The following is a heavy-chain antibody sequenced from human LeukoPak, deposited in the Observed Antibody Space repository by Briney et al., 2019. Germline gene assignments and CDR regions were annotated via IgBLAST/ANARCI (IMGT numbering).Heavy chain of an antibody. CDR1: GFTVSSNY. Sequence: PGGSLRLSCAASGFTVSSNYMSWVRQAPGKGLEWVSVIYSGGSTYYADSVKGRFTISRDNSKNTLYLQMNSLRAEDTAVYYCAIIVADAFDIWGQRTMVTVSS. D-gene: IGHD2/OR15-2a*01. V-gene: IGHV3-53*01. CDR3: AIIVADAFDI. J-gene: IGHJ3*02. CDR2: IYSGGST.